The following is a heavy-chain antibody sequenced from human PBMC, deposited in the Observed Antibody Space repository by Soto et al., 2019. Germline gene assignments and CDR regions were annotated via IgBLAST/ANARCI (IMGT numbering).Heavy chain of an antibody. D-gene: IGHD6-19*01. CDR2: ISYDGSNK. CDR1: GFTFSSYA. Sequence: QVQLVESGGGVVQPGRSLRLSCAASGFTFSSYAMHWVRQAPGKGLEWVAVISYDGSNKYYADSVKGRFTISRDNSKNTLYLQMNSLRAEDTAVYYCARDRGSGCPGNWFDPWGQGTLVTVSS. V-gene: IGHV3-30-3*01. CDR3: ARDRGSGCPGNWFDP. J-gene: IGHJ5*02.